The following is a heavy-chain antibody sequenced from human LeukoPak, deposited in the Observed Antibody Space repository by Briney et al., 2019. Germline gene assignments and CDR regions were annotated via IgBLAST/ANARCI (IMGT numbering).Heavy chain of an antibody. Sequence: SSQTLSLTCNVSGVSVSDGRYYWTWIRQHPGKGLEWIGYKYYSGSAKYNPSLKSRLTISIDTSKNQFSLQLSSVTAPDTATYYCATPYCSGISCLDVFNMWGQGTRVTVSS. V-gene: IGHV4-31*03. J-gene: IGHJ3*02. CDR1: GVSVSDGRYY. D-gene: IGHD2-2*01. CDR2: KYYSGSA. CDR3: ATPYCSGISCLDVFNM.